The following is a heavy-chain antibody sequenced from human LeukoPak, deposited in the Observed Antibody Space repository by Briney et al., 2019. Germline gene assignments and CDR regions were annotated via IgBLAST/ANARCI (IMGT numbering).Heavy chain of an antibody. V-gene: IGHV4-61*01. D-gene: IGHD3-22*01. Sequence: SETLPDTCTVSGGSVSSGSYYWSCIRQPPGKGLEWIGYIYYSGSTNYNPSLKSRVAISVDTSKNQFSLKLSSVTAADTAVYYCARHYDSSGYVNWGYYYSMDVWGQG. CDR2: IYYSGST. CDR3: ARHYDSSGYVNWGYYYSMDV. J-gene: IGHJ6*02. CDR1: GGSVSSGSYY.